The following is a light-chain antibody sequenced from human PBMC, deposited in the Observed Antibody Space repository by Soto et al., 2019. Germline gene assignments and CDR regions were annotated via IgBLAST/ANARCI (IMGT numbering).Light chain of an antibody. CDR3: QQYGSSPRT. Sequence: EIVFTQSPGTLSLSPGERATLSCRASHTISSSYLAWYQQKPGQAPRLLIYGASSRATGIPDRFSGSGSGTDFTLTISRLEPEDFAVYYCQQYGSSPRTFGQGTKVDIK. CDR2: GAS. J-gene: IGKJ1*01. CDR1: HTISSSY. V-gene: IGKV3-20*01.